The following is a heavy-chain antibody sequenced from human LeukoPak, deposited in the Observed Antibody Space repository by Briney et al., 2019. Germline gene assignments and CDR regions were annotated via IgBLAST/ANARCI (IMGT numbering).Heavy chain of an antibody. CDR1: GSTFSSCG. CDR2: IWYDGSNK. Sequence: GGSLRLSCAASGSTFSSCGMHWVRQAPGKGLEWVAVIWYDGSNKYYADSVKGRFTISRDNSKNTLYLQMNSLRAEDTAVYYCAREGYSYGYMAFDIWGQGTMVTVSS. CDR3: AREGYSYGYMAFDI. J-gene: IGHJ3*02. V-gene: IGHV3-33*01. D-gene: IGHD5-18*01.